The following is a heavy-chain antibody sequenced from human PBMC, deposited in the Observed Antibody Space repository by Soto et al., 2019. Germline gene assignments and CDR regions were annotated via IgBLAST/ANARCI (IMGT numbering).Heavy chain of an antibody. V-gene: IGHV4-34*01. CDR2: INHSGST. Sequence: QVQLQQWGAGLLKPSETLSLTCAVYGGSFSGYYWSWIRQPPGKGLEWIGEINHSGSTNYNPSLKSRVTLSVDTSKNQFSLKLSSVTAADTAVYYCARGKRITMIVVVTPHWYFDLWGRGTLVTVSS. CDR3: ARGKRITMIVVVTPHWYFDL. CDR1: GGSFSGYY. J-gene: IGHJ2*01. D-gene: IGHD3-22*01.